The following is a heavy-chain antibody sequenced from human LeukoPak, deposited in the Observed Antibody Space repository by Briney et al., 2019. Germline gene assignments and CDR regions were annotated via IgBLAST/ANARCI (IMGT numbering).Heavy chain of an antibody. J-gene: IGHJ4*02. D-gene: IGHD3-16*01. V-gene: IGHV3-30*02. CDR1: GFTFNGYG. CDR2: IRFDGGDK. CDR3: TKYMLQGNAYPSGRKDY. Sequence: GGSLRLSCAASGFTFNGYGMHWVRQAPGKGLEWVAFIRFDGGDKYYSDSLRGRFTTSRDNSKNTLYFELASLIAQDTAFYYCTKYMLQGNAYPSGRKDYWGQGSLVIVSS.